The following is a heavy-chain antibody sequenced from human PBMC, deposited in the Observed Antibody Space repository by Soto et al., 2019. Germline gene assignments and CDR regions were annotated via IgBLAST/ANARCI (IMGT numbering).Heavy chain of an antibody. Sequence: SETLSLTCTVSGGSISSGGYYWSWIRQHPEKGLEWIGYIYYSGSTYYNPSLKSRVTISVDTSKNQFSLKLSSVTAADTAVYYCAREGINYFYYYGMDVWGQGTTVTVSS. D-gene: IGHD2-15*01. CDR2: IYYSGST. V-gene: IGHV4-31*03. CDR3: AREGINYFYYYGMDV. J-gene: IGHJ6*02. CDR1: GGSISSGGYY.